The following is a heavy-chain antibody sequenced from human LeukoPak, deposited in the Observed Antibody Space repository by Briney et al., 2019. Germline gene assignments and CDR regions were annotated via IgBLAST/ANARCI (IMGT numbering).Heavy chain of an antibody. Sequence: SETLSLTCAVYGGSFYGGSFSGYYWSWIRQPPEKGLEWIGEINHSGSTNYNPSFKSRVTMSVDTSKNQFSLKLSSVTAADTAVYYCARVRDWNYVWFDPWGQGTLVTVSS. CDR1: GGSFSGYY. CDR2: INHSGST. CDR3: ARVRDWNYVWFDP. D-gene: IGHD1-7*01. J-gene: IGHJ5*02. V-gene: IGHV4-34*10.